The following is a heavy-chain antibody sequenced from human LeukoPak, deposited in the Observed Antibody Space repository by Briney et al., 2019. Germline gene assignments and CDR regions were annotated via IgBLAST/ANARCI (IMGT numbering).Heavy chain of an antibody. Sequence: PGRSLRLSCAASGFTFNDHAMHWVRQAPGKGLEWVSGISWHSGTIDYADSVKGRFTISRDNAKNSLYLQMNSLRAEDTAFYYCAEETSGRDFDYWGQGTLVAVSS. CDR1: GFTFNDHA. J-gene: IGHJ4*02. V-gene: IGHV3-9*01. CDR2: ISWHSGTI. CDR3: AEETSGRDFDY. D-gene: IGHD2-2*01.